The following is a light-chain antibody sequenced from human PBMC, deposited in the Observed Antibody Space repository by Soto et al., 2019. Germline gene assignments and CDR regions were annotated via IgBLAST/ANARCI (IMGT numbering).Light chain of an antibody. V-gene: IGLV1-40*01. CDR2: DNI. CDR3: QSYDSSLTGSPM. Sequence: QAVVTQPPSVSGAPGQRVTISCTGAGSNIGAGYAVHWYQQLPGMAPKLLIYDNINRPSGVPDRFSGSKSGTSASLAITGLQADDEAVYYCQSYDSSLTGSPMFAGGTKVTVL. J-gene: IGLJ3*02. CDR1: GSNIGAGYA.